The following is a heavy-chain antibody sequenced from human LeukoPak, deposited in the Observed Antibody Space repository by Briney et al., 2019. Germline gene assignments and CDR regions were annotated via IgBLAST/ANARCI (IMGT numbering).Heavy chain of an antibody. J-gene: IGHJ6*03. D-gene: IGHD4-17*01. Sequence: GGSLRLSCAASGFTFSSYGMHWVRQAPGKGLEWVAFIRYDGSNKYYADSVKGRFTISRDNAKNSLYLQMNSLRAEDTAVYYCARGEENYGDYYYYYYMDVWGKGTTVTVSS. V-gene: IGHV3-30*02. CDR3: ARGEENYGDYYYYYYMDV. CDR2: IRYDGSNK. CDR1: GFTFSSYG.